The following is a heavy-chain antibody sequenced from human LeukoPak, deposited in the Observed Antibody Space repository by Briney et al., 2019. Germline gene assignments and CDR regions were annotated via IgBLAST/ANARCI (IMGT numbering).Heavy chain of an antibody. Sequence: GGSLRLSCAASGFTFSSYSMNWVRQAPGKGLEWVSSISSSSSYIYYADSVKGRFTISRDNAKNSLYLQMNSLRAEDTAVYYCARGAYDSSGYYPSWDDYWGQGTLVTVSS. CDR2: ISSSSSYI. V-gene: IGHV3-21*04. CDR3: ARGAYDSSGYYPSWDDY. J-gene: IGHJ4*02. D-gene: IGHD3-22*01. CDR1: GFTFSSYS.